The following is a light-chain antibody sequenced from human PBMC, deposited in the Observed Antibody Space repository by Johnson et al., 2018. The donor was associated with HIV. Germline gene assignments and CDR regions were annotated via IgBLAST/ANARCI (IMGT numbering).Light chain of an antibody. Sequence: QSVLTQPPSVSAAPGQKVTISCSGNTSNIESNYVSWYQHLPGTAPKLLIYENNKRPSGIPDRFSGSKSGTSATLGITGLQTGDEADYYCGTWDSSLRVGVFGTGTKVTVL. CDR1: TSNIESNY. CDR2: ENN. V-gene: IGLV1-51*02. J-gene: IGLJ1*01. CDR3: GTWDSSLRVGV.